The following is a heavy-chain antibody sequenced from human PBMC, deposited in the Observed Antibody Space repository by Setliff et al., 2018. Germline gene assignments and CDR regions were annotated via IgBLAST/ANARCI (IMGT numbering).Heavy chain of an antibody. J-gene: IGHJ4*02. CDR3: CSGSYLFVY. CDR1: GYTFSSYA. V-gene: IGHV3-30-3*01. D-gene: IGHD1-26*01. CDR2: TSDDGSRR. Sequence: GGSLRLSCVASGYTFSSYAIHWVRQAPGKGLGWVALTSDDGSRRFYADSVKGRFTIPRDNSKNTLYLQMNSLRAEDTAVYYCCSGSYLFVYWGQGSLVTVSS.